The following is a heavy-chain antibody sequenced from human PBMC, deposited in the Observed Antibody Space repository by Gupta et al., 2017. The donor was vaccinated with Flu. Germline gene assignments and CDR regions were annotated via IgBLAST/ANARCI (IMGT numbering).Heavy chain of an antibody. J-gene: IGHJ6*02. Sequence: EVQLVESGGGLVQPGGSLRLSCAASEFTFSSYWMHWVRQAPGKGLVWVSRINSDGSSTSYADSVKGRFTISRDNAKNTLYLQMNSLRAEDTAVYYCARDPDKWEPSVDYYYGMDVWGQGTTVTVSS. D-gene: IGHD1-26*01. CDR3: ARDPDKWEPSVDYYYGMDV. CDR2: INSDGSST. CDR1: EFTFSSYW. V-gene: IGHV3-74*01.